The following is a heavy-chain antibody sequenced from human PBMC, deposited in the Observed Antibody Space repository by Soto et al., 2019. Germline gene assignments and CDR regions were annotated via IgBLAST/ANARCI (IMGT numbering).Heavy chain of an antibody. J-gene: IGHJ5*02. D-gene: IGHD2-2*01. Sequence: GDSLKISCKASGYSFTNYRIAWVRQMPGKGLEWMGIIYPGDSDTRYSPSFQGQVTISADKSISTAYLQWSSLKASDTAMYYSARLETVAMLNWIDPWGQGPRVNVSS. CDR2: IYPGDSDT. CDR3: ARLETVAMLNWIDP. CDR1: GYSFTNYR. V-gene: IGHV5-51*01.